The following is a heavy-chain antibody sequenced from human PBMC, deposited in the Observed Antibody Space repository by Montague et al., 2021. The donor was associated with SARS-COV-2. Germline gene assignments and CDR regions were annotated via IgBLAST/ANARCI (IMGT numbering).Heavy chain of an antibody. D-gene: IGHD5-12*01. CDR2: INDNGST. CDR1: GGSFSGYY. CDR3: ERRYSSGYGAFHY. V-gene: IGHV4-34*01. J-gene: IGHJ4*02. Sequence: SETLSLTCAVYGGSFSGYYWSWVRQPPRQGLEWIGEINDNGSTNXNPSLKSRVTISVDTTKNQFSLKLRSVIAADTAVYHCERRYSSGYGAFHYWGQGTLVAVSS.